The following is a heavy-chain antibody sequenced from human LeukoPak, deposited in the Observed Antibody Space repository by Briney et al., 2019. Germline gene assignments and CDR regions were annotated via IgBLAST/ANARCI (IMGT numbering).Heavy chain of an antibody. Sequence: PGGSLRLSCAASGFTFSSYWMSWVRQAPGKGLEWVANIKQDGSEEYYVDSVKGRFTISRDNAKNSLYLQMNSLRAEDTAVYYCARAAAHYDILTGYSYYFDYWGQGTLVTVSS. CDR1: GFTFSSYW. V-gene: IGHV3-7*01. J-gene: IGHJ4*02. D-gene: IGHD3-9*01. CDR3: ARAAAHYDILTGYSYYFDY. CDR2: IKQDGSEE.